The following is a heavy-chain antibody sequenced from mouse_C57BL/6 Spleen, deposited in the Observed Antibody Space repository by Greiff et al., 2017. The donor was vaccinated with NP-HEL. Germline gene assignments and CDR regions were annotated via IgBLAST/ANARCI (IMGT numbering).Heavy chain of an antibody. J-gene: IGHJ1*03. D-gene: IGHD1-1*01. Sequence: VKLQQPGAELVMPGASVKLSCKASGYTFTSYWMHWVKQRPGQGLEWIGEIDPSDSYTNYNQKFKGKSTLTVDKSTSTAYMQLSSLTSEDSAVYYCARNYYGNSYGYFEVWGTGTTVTVSS. CDR1: GYTFTSYW. CDR3: ARNYYGNSYGYFEV. CDR2: IDPSDSYT. V-gene: IGHV1-69*01.